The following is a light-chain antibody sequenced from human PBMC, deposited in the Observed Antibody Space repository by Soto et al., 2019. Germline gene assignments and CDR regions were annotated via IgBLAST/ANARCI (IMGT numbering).Light chain of an antibody. V-gene: IGLV1-40*01. J-gene: IGLJ1*01. CDR1: SSNIGAHSD. CDR3: QSYDSSLSAPYV. Sequence: QSVLTQPPSVSGAPGQRITISCTGSSSNIGAHSDVYWYQHLPGTAPKLLIYDNNNRPSGVPDRFSGCKSGTSASLAITGLQADDEADYYCQSYDSSLSAPYVFGTGTKLTVL. CDR2: DNN.